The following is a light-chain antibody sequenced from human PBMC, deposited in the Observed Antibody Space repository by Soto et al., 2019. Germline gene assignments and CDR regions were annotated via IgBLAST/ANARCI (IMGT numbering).Light chain of an antibody. CDR3: QQSFRSPPT. J-gene: IGKJ4*01. CDR2: AAS. Sequence: DIQMTQSPSSLSASVGDRVTITCRASQSISSYLNWYQQKPGKAPKLLIFAASSLQSGVPSRFSGSGSGTDFTLTISCLQPEDFSTYYCQQSFRSPPTFGGGIKVEIK. V-gene: IGKV1-39*01. CDR1: QSISSY.